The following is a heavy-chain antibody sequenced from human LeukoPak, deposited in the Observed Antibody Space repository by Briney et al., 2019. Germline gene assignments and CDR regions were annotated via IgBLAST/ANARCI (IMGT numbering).Heavy chain of an antibody. J-gene: IGHJ5*02. D-gene: IGHD4-17*01. Sequence: GGTLRLSCAASGFTFSSYAMHWGCQAQGKGLEWEAVISYDGSNKYYADSVKSRFTISRDNSKNTLYLQMNSLRAEDTAVYYCARDSTYASEFDHWGQGTLVTVSS. CDR1: GFTFSSYA. V-gene: IGHV3-30-3*01. CDR2: ISYDGSNK. CDR3: ARDSTYASEFDH.